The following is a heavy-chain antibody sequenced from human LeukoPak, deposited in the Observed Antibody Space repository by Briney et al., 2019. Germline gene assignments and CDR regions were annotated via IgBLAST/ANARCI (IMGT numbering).Heavy chain of an antibody. J-gene: IGHJ3*02. CDR2: INPNSGDT. CDR3: ARGRLGSGSQYDAFDI. Sequence: ASVKVSCKASGYTFSGYYMHWVRQAPGQGLEWMGWINPNSGDTNYAQKFQGRVTMTRDTSISTAYMELSRLRSDDTAVFYCARGRLGSGSQYDAFDIWGQGTMVTV. V-gene: IGHV1-2*02. D-gene: IGHD3-10*01. CDR1: GYTFSGYY.